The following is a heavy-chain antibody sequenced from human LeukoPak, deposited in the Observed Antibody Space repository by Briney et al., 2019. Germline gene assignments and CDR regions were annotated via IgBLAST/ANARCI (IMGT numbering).Heavy chain of an antibody. CDR3: ARDYDAVTLDY. CDR1: GFTFSSYW. CDR2: IYYRGST. J-gene: IGHJ4*02. Sequence: GSLRLSCAASGFTFSSYWMSWVRQPPGKGLEWIGSIYYRGSTYYNPSLKSRVTISVDTSKNQFSLKLSSVTAADTAVYYCARDYDAVTLDYWGQGTLVTVSS. D-gene: IGHD3-3*01. V-gene: IGHV4-39*07.